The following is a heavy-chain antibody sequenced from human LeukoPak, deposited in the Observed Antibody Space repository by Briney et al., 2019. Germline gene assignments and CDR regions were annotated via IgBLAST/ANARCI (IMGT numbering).Heavy chain of an antibody. D-gene: IGHD6-19*01. CDR1: GFAFSSYW. V-gene: IGHV3-7*01. CDR2: IKPDGSGK. CDR3: SSQPAVLDLDC. Sequence: GGSLRLSCAASGFAFSSYWTTWVRQSPGKGLEWVANIKPDGSGKNYVDSVKGRFTISRDNAENSLYLQMKGLRVEDTAVYYCSSQPAVLDLDCWGQGALVTVSS. J-gene: IGHJ4*02.